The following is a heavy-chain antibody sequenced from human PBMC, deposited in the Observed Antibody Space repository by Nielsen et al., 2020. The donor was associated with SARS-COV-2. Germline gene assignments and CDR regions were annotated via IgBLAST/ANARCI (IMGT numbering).Heavy chain of an antibody. J-gene: IGHJ3*02. CDR2: IYPGNSET. CDR1: GYSFSSYW. D-gene: IGHD1-1*01. V-gene: IGHV5-51*01. Sequence: GSLKISCKGSGYSFSSYWIAWVRQMPGKGLEWMGIIYPGNSETRYSPSFQDQVTISADKSTSTAYLQWSSLKASDTAMYYCGRHLSVVHKGLEIWGQGTMVTVPS. CDR3: GRHLSVVHKGLEI.